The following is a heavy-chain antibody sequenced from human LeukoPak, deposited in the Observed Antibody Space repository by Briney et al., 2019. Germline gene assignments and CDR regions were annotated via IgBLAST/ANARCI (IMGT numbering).Heavy chain of an antibody. J-gene: IGHJ4*02. CDR3: AKDGSSSWYYFDY. V-gene: IGHV3-30*18. Sequence: GGSLRLSCAASGFTFSSYGMHWVRQAPGKGLEWVAVISYDGSNKYYADSVKGRFTISRDNSKNTLYLQMNSLRAEDTAVYYCAKDGSSSWYYFDYWGQGTLVTVSS. D-gene: IGHD6-13*01. CDR1: GFTFSSYG. CDR2: ISYDGSNK.